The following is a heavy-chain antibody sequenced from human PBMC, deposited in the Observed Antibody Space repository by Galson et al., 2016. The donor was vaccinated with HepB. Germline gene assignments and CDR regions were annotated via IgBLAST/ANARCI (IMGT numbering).Heavy chain of an antibody. CDR1: GYSFTNYQ. D-gene: IGHD2-21*02. CDR2: MNPNSGNT. Sequence: SVKVSCKGSGYSFTNYQINWVRQATGQGPEWLGCMNPNSGNTLHAQKFQGRVTMTSDTSISTAYMKLSSLTSEETAIYYCERGVVCYGDRCTYTGMDVWGQGTTVTVSS. CDR3: ERGVVCYGDRCTYTGMDV. V-gene: IGHV1-8*02. J-gene: IGHJ6*02.